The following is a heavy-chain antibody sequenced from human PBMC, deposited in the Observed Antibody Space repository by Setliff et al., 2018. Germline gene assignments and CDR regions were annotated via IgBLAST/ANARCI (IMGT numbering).Heavy chain of an antibody. J-gene: IGHJ3*02. CDR1: GGSFSGYY. CDR2: IYHSGST. CDR3: ARRYNFWSGSHKWDAFDI. V-gene: IGHV4-34*01. D-gene: IGHD3-3*01. Sequence: PSETLSLTCAVYGGSFSGYYWSWIRQPPGKGLEWIGEIYHSGSTNYNPSLKSRVTISVDTSKNQFSLKLSSVTAADTAVYYCARRYNFWSGSHKWDAFDIWGQGTMVTVSS.